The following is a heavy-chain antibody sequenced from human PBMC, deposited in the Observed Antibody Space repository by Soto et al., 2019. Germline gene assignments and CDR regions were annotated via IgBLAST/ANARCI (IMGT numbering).Heavy chain of an antibody. V-gene: IGHV4-31*03. CDR1: GDSVSSGDYY. CDR2: IYYSGST. D-gene: IGHD3-22*01. Sequence: SETLSLTCSVSGDSVSSGDYYWSWIRQPPGKGPEWTGHIYYSGSTYYNPSLKSRVTISLDMSKNQFSLKLTSVSAADTAVYYCARGYDYDSGGYLFDYWGQGTLVTVSS. CDR3: ARGYDYDSGGYLFDY. J-gene: IGHJ4*02.